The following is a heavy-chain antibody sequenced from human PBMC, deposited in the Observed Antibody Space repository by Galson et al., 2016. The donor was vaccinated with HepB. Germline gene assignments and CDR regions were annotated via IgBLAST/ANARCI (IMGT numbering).Heavy chain of an antibody. CDR2: ISWDDGST. Sequence: LRLPCAASGFTFDDYTMHWVRQRPGKGLEWVSLISWDDGSTYYADSVKGRFTISRDNSKNSLYLQMNSLRTEDTAFYYCAKDMFGGDILASIGYYFDYWGQGILVTVSS. CDR1: GFTFDDYT. D-gene: IGHD5-12*01. V-gene: IGHV3-43*01. CDR3: AKDMFGGDILASIGYYFDY. J-gene: IGHJ4*02.